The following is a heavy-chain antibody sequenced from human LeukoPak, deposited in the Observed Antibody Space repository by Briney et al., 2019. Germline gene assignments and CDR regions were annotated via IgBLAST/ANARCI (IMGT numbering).Heavy chain of an antibody. J-gene: IGHJ2*01. Sequence: ASVKVSCKFSGYTFTSYDINWVRQATGQGLEWMGWMNPNSGNTGYAKKFQGRVTMTSDTSITTAYMDLSSLTSEDTAVYYCARGRVGATSHSNWFFDLWGRGTPVTVSS. CDR1: GYTFTSYD. CDR2: MNPNSGNT. CDR3: ARGRVGATSHSNWFFDL. V-gene: IGHV1-8*01. D-gene: IGHD1-26*01.